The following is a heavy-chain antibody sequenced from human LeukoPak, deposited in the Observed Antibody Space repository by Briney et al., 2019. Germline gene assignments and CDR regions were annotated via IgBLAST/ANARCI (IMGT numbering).Heavy chain of an antibody. Sequence: SETLSLTCTVSGGSISSYYWSWIRQPAGKGLEWIGRIYTSGSTNYNPSLKSRVTMSVDTSKNQFSLKLSSVTAADTAVYYCARSLGAERGYSGYDSLYYFDYWGQGTLVTVSS. J-gene: IGHJ4*02. D-gene: IGHD5-12*01. CDR2: IYTSGST. CDR3: ARSLGAERGYSGYDSLYYFDY. V-gene: IGHV4-4*07. CDR1: GGSISSYY.